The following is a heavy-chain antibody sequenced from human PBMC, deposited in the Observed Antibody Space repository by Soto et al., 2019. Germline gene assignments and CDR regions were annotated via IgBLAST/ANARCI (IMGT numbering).Heavy chain of an antibody. CDR1: GFTVDDYA. J-gene: IGHJ4*02. CDR2: ISWNSETI. CDR3: ANDMKLGGMTTIHYFDS. D-gene: IGHD4-17*01. Sequence: EVQLVESGGGLVQPGRSLRLSCAASGFTVDDYAMHWVRQAPGKGLEWVSGISWNSETIDYADSVKGRFTISRDNDKSSLFMQMNSLRPDDTALYYCANDMKLGGMTTIHYFDSWGQGTLVTVSS. V-gene: IGHV3-9*01.